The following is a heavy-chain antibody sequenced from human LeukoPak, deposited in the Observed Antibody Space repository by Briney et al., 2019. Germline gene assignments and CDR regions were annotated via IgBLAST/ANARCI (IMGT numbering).Heavy chain of an antibody. J-gene: IGHJ4*02. CDR3: ARTGSTVTMLYPFDH. V-gene: IGHV4-61*05. D-gene: IGHD4-17*01. CDR1: GGSISSSTYY. CDR2: IYYSGST. Sequence: SETLSLTCTVSGGSISSSTYYWGWIRQPPGKGLEWIGYIYYSGSTNYNPSLKSRVSISVDTSKNQFSMKLSSVTAADTAVYYCARTGSTVTMLYPFDHWGQGTLVTVSS.